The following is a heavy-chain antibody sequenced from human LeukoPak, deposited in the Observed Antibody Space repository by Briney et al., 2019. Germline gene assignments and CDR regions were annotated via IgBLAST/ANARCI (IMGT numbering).Heavy chain of an antibody. D-gene: IGHD1-1*01. J-gene: IGHJ6*03. V-gene: IGHV4-4*07. CDR3: ARDEGERVEGYYYYYYMDV. CDR2: IYTSGST. CDR1: GGSISSYY. Sequence: PSETLSLTCTVSGGSISSYYWSWVRQPAGKGLEWIGRIYTSGSTNYNPSLKSRVTMSVDTSKNQFSLKLSSVTAADTAVYYCARDEGERVEGYYYYYYMDVWGKGTTVTVSS.